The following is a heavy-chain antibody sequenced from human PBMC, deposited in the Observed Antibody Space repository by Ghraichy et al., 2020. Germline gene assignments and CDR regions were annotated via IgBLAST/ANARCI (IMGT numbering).Heavy chain of an antibody. J-gene: IGHJ3*02. Sequence: GGSLRLSCAASGFTFDDYAMHWVRQAPGKGLEWVSGISWNSGSIGYADSVKGRFTISRDNAKNSLYLQMNSLRAEDTALYYCVKDIRWAVAALSAFDIWGQGTMVTVSS. D-gene: IGHD6-19*01. V-gene: IGHV3-9*01. CDR2: ISWNSGSI. CDR3: VKDIRWAVAALSAFDI. CDR1: GFTFDDYA.